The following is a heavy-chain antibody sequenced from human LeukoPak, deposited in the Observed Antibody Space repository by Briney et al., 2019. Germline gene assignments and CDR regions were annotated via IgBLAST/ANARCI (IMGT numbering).Heavy chain of an antibody. D-gene: IGHD1-26*01. J-gene: IGHJ4*02. Sequence: GGSLRLSCAASGYTFSSYGMSWGRQAPGEGREWVSDFSVIGGSTYYADSVKGRFTISTDNSKNTLYLQMNSLRAEDTAVYYCAKVGEVIVRATYFDYWGQGTLVTVSS. CDR2: FSVIGGST. V-gene: IGHV3-23*01. CDR3: AKVGEVIVRATYFDY. CDR1: GYTFSSYG.